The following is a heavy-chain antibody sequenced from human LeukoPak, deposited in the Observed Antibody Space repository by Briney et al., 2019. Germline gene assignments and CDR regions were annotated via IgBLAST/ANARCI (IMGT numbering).Heavy chain of an antibody. V-gene: IGHV4-4*07. Sequence: PSETLSLTCAVYGGSFSGYYWSWIRQPAGKGLEWIGRIHTSGSTNYNPSLKSGVTISVGTYTNHFSLKLSSVSAADTAVYYCAREEYYYDTSAYCTHDYWGQGTLVTVSS. D-gene: IGHD3-22*01. CDR3: AREEYYYDTSAYCTHDY. CDR2: IHTSGST. CDR1: GGSFSGYY. J-gene: IGHJ4*02.